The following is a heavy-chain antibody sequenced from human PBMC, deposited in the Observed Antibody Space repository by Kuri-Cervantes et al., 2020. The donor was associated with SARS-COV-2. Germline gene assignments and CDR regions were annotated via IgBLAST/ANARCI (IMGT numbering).Heavy chain of an antibody. CDR3: VRVGTGLGFGDAFDM. CDR2: IGTAGDT. D-gene: IGHD3-3*01. CDR1: GFTFSSYW. V-gene: IGHV3-13*04. Sequence: GGSLRLSCAASGFTFSSYWMSWVRQASGKGLEWVSGIGTAGDTYYPGSVKGRFTISRENAKNALYLQMNSLRAGDTAVYYCVRVGTGLGFGDAFDMWGQGTMVTVSS. J-gene: IGHJ3*02.